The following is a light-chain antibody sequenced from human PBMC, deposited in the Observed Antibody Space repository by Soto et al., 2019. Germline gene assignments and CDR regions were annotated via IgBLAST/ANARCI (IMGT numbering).Light chain of an antibody. V-gene: IGKV1-39*01. CDR2: AAS. CDR1: QSIITY. Sequence: DLPMTQSPSSLSASVGDRVTITCRASQSIITYLNWYQQKPGKAPKPLIFAASGLQSGVPSRISGSGSGTDFTLTISSLQPEDFATYYCQQTYSTPITFGQGTRLEIK. CDR3: QQTYSTPIT. J-gene: IGKJ5*01.